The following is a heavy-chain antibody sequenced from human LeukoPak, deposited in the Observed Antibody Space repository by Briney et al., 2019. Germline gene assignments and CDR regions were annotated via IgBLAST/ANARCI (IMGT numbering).Heavy chain of an antibody. CDR1: GFTFRSYG. J-gene: IGHJ4*02. CDR2: ISGSGDST. D-gene: IGHD4-17*01. V-gene: IGHV3-23*01. CDR3: ARRLRRNYFDY. Sequence: GGTLRLSCAASGFTFRSYGMTWVRQAPGKGLEWVSAISGSGDSTYYADSVKGRFTISRDNAKNSLYLQMNSLRAEDTAVYYCARRLRRNYFDYWGQGTLVTVSS.